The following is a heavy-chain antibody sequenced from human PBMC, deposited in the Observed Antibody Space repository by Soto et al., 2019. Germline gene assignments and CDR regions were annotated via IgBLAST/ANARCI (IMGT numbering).Heavy chain of an antibody. V-gene: IGHV3-23*01. CDR3: AKSDTALSYGFDP. D-gene: IGHD5-18*01. J-gene: IGHJ5*02. Sequence: EVQLLESGGDLVQPGGSLRLSCAASGFTFGSYAMIWVRQAPGKGLVWVSTISSSGDSAYYADSVKGRFTVFRDNFMNPLYMEMNSLRAEDTAVYYCAKSDTALSYGFDPWGQGTVVTVSS. CDR2: ISSSGDSA. CDR1: GFTFGSYA.